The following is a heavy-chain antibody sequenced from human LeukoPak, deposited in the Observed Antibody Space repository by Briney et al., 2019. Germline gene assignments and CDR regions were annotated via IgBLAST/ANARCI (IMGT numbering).Heavy chain of an antibody. CDR2: ISDDGSDQ. V-gene: IGHV3-30*18. CDR3: AQRVPAPLSHN. CDR1: GFDFSNYG. J-gene: IGHJ4*02. D-gene: IGHD2-2*01. Sequence: GGSLRLSCVASGFDFSNYGMHWVRQAPGKGLEWVSLISDDGSDQYYAESVKGRFSISRDNSKNTLYLQMTSLRPDDTAVYFCAQRVPAPLSHNWGQGTLVTVSS.